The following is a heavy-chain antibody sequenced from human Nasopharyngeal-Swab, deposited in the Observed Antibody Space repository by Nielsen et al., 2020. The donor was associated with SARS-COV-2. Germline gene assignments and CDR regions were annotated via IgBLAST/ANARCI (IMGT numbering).Heavy chain of an antibody. Sequence: ASVKVSCKASGYTFTSYGISWVRQAPGQGLEWMGWISAYNGNTNYAQKLQGRVTMTTDTSTSTAYMELRSLRSEDTAVYYCARDRSLEIKASSSDTYYGMDVWGQGTTVTVSS. CDR3: ARDRSLEIKASSSDTYYGMDV. CDR2: ISAYNGNT. CDR1: GYTFTSYG. V-gene: IGHV1-18*01. J-gene: IGHJ6*02. D-gene: IGHD6-6*01.